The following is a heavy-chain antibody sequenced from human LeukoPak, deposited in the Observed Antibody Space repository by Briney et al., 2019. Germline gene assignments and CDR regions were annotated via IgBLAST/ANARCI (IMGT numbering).Heavy chain of an antibody. J-gene: IGHJ4*02. V-gene: IGHV4-34*01. Sequence: PSETLSLTCAVYGGSFSGYYWSWIRQPPGKGLEWIGDINHSGSTNYNPSLKSRVTISVDTSKNQFSLKLSSVTAADTAVYYCARVGSSSSYGSSAPVTFDYWGQGTLVTVSS. CDR2: INHSGST. CDR1: GGSFSGYY. CDR3: ARVGSSSSYGSSAPVTFDY. D-gene: IGHD6-13*01.